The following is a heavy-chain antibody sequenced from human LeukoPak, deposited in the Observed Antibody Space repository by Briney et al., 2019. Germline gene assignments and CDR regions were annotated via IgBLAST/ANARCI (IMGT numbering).Heavy chain of an antibody. CDR2: IIPIFGTA. V-gene: IGHV1-69*13. CDR3: ARAAGLRFLEWLFLY. CDR1: GGTFISYA. D-gene: IGHD3-3*01. J-gene: IGHJ4*02. Sequence: SVKVSCKASGGTFISYAISWVRQAPGQGLEWMGGIIPIFGTANYAQKFQGRVTITADESTSTAYVELSSLRSEDTAVYYCARAAGLRFLEWLFLYWGQGTLVTVSS.